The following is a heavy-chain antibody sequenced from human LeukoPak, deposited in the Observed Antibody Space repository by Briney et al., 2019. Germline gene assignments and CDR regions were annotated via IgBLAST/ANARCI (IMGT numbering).Heavy chain of an antibody. Sequence: PSETLSLTCTVSGGSISSYYWSWIRQPPGKGLEWIGYIYYSGSTNYNPSLKSRVTISVDTSKNQFSLKLSSATAADTAVYYCARDDSYYYRGMDVWGQGTTVTAYS. CDR3: ARDDSYYYRGMDV. V-gene: IGHV4-59*01. D-gene: IGHD2-21*02. CDR1: GGSISSYY. CDR2: IYYSGST. J-gene: IGHJ6*02.